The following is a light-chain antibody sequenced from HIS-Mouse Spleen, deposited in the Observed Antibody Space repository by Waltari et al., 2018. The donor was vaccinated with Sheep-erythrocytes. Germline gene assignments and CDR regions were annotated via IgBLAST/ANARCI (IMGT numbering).Light chain of an antibody. CDR2: EGS. Sequence: QSALTQPASVSGSPGQSITIPCTATSSDFGSYNLVSWYQQHPGKAPKLMIYEGSKRPSGVSNRFSGSKSGNTASLTISGLQAEDEADYYCCSYAGSSTWVFGGGTKLTVL. CDR3: CSYAGSSTWV. CDR1: SSDFGSYNL. V-gene: IGLV2-23*01. J-gene: IGLJ3*02.